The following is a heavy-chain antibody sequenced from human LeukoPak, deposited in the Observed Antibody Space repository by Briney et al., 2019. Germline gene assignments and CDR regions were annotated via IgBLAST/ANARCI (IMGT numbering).Heavy chain of an antibody. V-gene: IGHV3-7*01. J-gene: IGHJ4*02. CDR1: GFTFSNYW. Sequence: GGSLRLSCSASGFTFSNYWMHWVRQAPGKGLEWVANIKQDGSEKYYVDSVKGRFTISRDNAKNSLYLQMNSLRAADTAVYYCARLYGGKERLIDYWGQGTLVTVSS. CDR3: ARLYGGKERLIDY. CDR2: IKQDGSEK. D-gene: IGHD4-23*01.